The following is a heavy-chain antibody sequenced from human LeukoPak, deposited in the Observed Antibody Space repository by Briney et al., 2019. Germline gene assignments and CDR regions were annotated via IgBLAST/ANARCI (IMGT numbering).Heavy chain of an antibody. J-gene: IGHJ1*01. Sequence: ASVKVSCKASGYTFTGYYMHWVRQAPGQGLEWMGWINPNSGGTNYAQKFQGRVTMTRDTSISTAYMELSRPRSDDTAVYYCARSRSGGSLKEYFQHWGQGTLVTVSS. CDR1: GYTFTGYY. CDR2: INPNSGGT. D-gene: IGHD2-15*01. V-gene: IGHV1-2*02. CDR3: ARSRSGGSLKEYFQH.